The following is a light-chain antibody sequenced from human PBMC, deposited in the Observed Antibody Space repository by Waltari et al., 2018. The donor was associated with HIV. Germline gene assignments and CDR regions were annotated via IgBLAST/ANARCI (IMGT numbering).Light chain of an antibody. V-gene: IGLV1-44*01. CDR3: ASWEDSLHGPV. J-gene: IGLJ2*01. Sequence: QSVLTQPPSASGTPGPRVTISCSGSGSTLVNNPVDWYQQLPGTAPKLLIYSNNQRPSGVPDRISGSKSGTSASLAIGGLQSDDEADYYCASWEDSLHGPVFGGGTKLTVL. CDR1: GSTLVNNP. CDR2: SNN.